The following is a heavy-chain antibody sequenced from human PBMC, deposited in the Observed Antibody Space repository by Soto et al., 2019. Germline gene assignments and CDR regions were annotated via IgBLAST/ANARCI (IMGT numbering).Heavy chain of an antibody. CDR3: AIRRGDDISNYYLYYFDY. V-gene: IGHV1-46*01. CDR2: INPSGGST. CDR1: GYTFTSYY. Sequence: ASVKVSCKASGYTFTSYYMHWVRQAPGQGLEWMGIINPSGGSTSYAQKFQGRVTMTRDTSTSTVYMELSSLRAEDTAVYYCAIRRGDDISNYYLYYFDYWGQGTLVTVSS. J-gene: IGHJ4*02. D-gene: IGHD3-22*01.